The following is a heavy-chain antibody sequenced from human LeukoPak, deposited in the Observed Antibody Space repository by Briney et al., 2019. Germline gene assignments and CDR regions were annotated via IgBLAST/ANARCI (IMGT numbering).Heavy chain of an antibody. Sequence: TPSETLSLTCAVYGGSFSGYYWSWIRQPPGKGLGWIGEINHSGSTNYNPSLKSRVTISVDTSKNQFSLKLSSVTAADTAVYYCARAPPYYDFWSGYYGYNWFDPWGQGTLVTVSS. CDR3: ARAPPYYDFWSGYYGYNWFDP. CDR2: INHSGST. J-gene: IGHJ5*02. V-gene: IGHV4-34*01. D-gene: IGHD3-3*01. CDR1: GGSFSGYY.